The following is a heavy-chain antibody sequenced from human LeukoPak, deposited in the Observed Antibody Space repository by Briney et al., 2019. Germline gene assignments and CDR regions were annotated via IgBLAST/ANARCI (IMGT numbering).Heavy chain of an antibody. Sequence: SVMVSCKASGGTFSSYAISWVRQAPGQGLEWMGGIIPIFGTANYAQKFQGRVTITADESTSTAYMELSSLRSEDTAVYYCARDLGITMVRGVNWFDPWGQGTLVTVSS. V-gene: IGHV1-69*13. CDR3: ARDLGITMVRGVNWFDP. D-gene: IGHD3-10*01. CDR2: IIPIFGTA. CDR1: GGTFSSYA. J-gene: IGHJ5*02.